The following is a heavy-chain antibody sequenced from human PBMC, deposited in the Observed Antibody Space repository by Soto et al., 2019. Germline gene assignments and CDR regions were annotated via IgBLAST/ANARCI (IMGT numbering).Heavy chain of an antibody. D-gene: IGHD2-15*01. V-gene: IGHV4-59*01. Sequence: SETLSLTCTVSGGSISNYYWSWIRQPPGKGLEWIGYIYYSGSTNYNPSLKSRVTISVDTSKNQFSLKLSSVTAADTAVYYCARRHGGHLYYWGQGTLVPVSS. CDR1: GGSISNYY. CDR3: ARRHGGHLYY. CDR2: IYYSGST. J-gene: IGHJ4*02.